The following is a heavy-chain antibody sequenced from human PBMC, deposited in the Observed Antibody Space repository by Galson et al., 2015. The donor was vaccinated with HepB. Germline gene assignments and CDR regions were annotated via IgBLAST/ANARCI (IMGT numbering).Heavy chain of an antibody. CDR2: IKQDGSEK. CDR1: GFTFSSYW. V-gene: IGHV3-7*01. Sequence: SLRLSCAASGFTFSSYWMSWVRQAPGKGLEWVANIKQDGSEKYYVDSVKGRFTISRDNAKNSLYLQMNSLRAEDTAVYYCARFLHYYDSSGYYFRAFDIWGQGTMVTVSS. CDR3: ARFLHYYDSSGYYFRAFDI. D-gene: IGHD3-22*01. J-gene: IGHJ3*02.